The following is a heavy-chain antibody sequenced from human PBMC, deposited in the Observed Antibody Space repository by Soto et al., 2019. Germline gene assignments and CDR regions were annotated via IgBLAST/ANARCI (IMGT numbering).Heavy chain of an antibody. Sequence: QIQLVQSGAEVKKPEASVKVSCKASGYTFTSYGISWVRQAPGQGHEWMGWISACNGNTKYAQKLQGRVTMTTDTSTSTAYMELRSQRSDATVVYYCARDVDYGDFNPLGDYWGQGTLVTVSS. CDR2: ISACNGNT. J-gene: IGHJ4*02. D-gene: IGHD4-17*01. CDR1: GYTFTSYG. V-gene: IGHV1-18*01. CDR3: ARDVDYGDFNPLGDY.